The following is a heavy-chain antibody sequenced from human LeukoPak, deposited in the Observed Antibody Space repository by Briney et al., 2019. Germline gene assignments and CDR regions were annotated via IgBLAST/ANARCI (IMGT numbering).Heavy chain of an antibody. CDR3: ARDNAHYGWSSPLAFDI. J-gene: IGHJ3*02. Sequence: SETLPLTCTVSGGSISSYYWSWIRQPAGKGLEWIGRIYTSGSTNYNPSLKSRVTMSVDTSKNQFSLKLSSVTAADTAVYYCARDNAHYGWSSPLAFDIWGQGTMVTVSS. CDR2: IYTSGST. D-gene: IGHD3-16*01. V-gene: IGHV4-4*07. CDR1: GGSISSYY.